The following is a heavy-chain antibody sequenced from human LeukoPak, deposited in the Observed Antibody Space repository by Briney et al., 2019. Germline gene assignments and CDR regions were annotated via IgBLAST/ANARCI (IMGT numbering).Heavy chain of an antibody. CDR2: MNPKSGNA. D-gene: IGHD2-2*01. CDR3: ARDLGQLLPDDAFDI. Sequence: GASVKVSCKASGDTFTSDINWVRQATGQGLEWMGWMNPKSGNADYAQKFQGRVTITADESTSTAYMELSSLRSEDTAVYYCARDLGQLLPDDAFDIWGQGTMVTVSS. J-gene: IGHJ3*02. CDR1: GDTFTSD. V-gene: IGHV1-8*03.